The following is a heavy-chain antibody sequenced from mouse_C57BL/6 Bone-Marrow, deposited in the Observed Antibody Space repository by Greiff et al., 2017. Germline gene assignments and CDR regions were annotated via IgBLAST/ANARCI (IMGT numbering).Heavy chain of an antibody. CDR1: GYTFTSYW. V-gene: IGHV1-53*01. CDR2: INPSTGGT. D-gene: IGHD1-1*01. CDR3: ATTVVATNFDY. J-gene: IGHJ2*01. Sequence: QVQLQQPGTELVKPGASVKLSCKASGYTFTSYWMHWVKQRPGQGLEWIGNINPSTGGTNYNEKFKSKATLTVDKSSRTAYMQLSSLTSEYYAVYYCATTVVATNFDYWGQGTTLTVAS.